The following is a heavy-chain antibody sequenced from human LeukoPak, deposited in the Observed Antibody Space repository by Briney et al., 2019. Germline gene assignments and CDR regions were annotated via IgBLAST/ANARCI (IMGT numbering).Heavy chain of an antibody. CDR3: ASGPLCRSGDCYDY. CDR1: GYIFVTQW. CDR2: ILPNYPPA. D-gene: IGHD2-21*02. Sequence: HGESLRISCKASGYIFVTQWTAWVRQMPGKGPEMMGIILPNYPPAKYSPAFQGKVTISVDKSISTTYLQWGNLETSDTAIYYCASGPLCRSGDCYDYWGQGTPITVSS. V-gene: IGHV5-51*01. J-gene: IGHJ4*02.